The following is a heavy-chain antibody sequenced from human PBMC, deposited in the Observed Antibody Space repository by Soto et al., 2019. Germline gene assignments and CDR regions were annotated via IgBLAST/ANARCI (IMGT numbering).Heavy chain of an antibody. J-gene: IGHJ5*02. D-gene: IGHD6-13*01. Sequence: GGSLRLSCAASGFTFSSYAMSWVRQAPGKGLEWVSAISGSGGSTYYADSVKGRFTISRDNSKNTLYLQMNSLRPEDTAVYYCAKGGSAALIAPSGRDNWFDPWGQGTQVTVSS. CDR1: GFTFSSYA. CDR2: ISGSGGST. CDR3: AKGGSAALIAPSGRDNWFDP. V-gene: IGHV3-23*01.